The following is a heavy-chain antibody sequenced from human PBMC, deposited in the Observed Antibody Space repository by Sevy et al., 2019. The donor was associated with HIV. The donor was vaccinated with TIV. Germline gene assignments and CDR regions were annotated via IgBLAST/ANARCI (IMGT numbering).Heavy chain of an antibody. CDR3: AKIQCVKWYFDL. V-gene: IGHV3-53*01. Sequence: GWSLRLSCAASGFTVSSNYVSWVRQAPGKGLEWVSTLYSGGSTYYADSVKGRFTISRDDSKNTLFLQLNSLTVEDTAVYFCAKIQCVKWYFDLWGRGTLVTVSS. D-gene: IGHD1-1*01. J-gene: IGHJ2*01. CDR1: GFTVSSNY. CDR2: LYSGGST.